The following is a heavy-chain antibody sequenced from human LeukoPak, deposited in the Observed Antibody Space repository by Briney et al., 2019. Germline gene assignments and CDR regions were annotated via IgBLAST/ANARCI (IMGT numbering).Heavy chain of an antibody. J-gene: IGHJ4*02. CDR1: GGSISSYY. V-gene: IGHV4-59*08. CDR2: IYYSGST. D-gene: IGHD6-13*01. Sequence: SETLSLTCTVSGGSISSYYWSWIRQPPGKGLEWIGYIYYSGSTNYNPSLKSRVTISVDTPKNQFSLKLSSVTAADAAVYYCARPRPGSWSRIDYWGQGTLVTVSS. CDR3: ARPRPGSWSRIDY.